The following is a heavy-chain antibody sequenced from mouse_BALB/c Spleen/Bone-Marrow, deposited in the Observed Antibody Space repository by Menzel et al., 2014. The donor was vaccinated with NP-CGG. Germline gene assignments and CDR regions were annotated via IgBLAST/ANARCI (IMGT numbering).Heavy chain of an antibody. V-gene: IGHV1S81*02. CDR1: GYTFTSCY. CDR2: INPSNGGT. CDR3: TRSAGTGFAY. J-gene: IGHJ3*01. Sequence: QVHVKQSGAELVKPGASVKLSCKASGYTFTSCYMFWVKQRPGQGLEWIGEINPSNGGTVFNEKFKSKVTLTVDKSSSTAYMQLSGLTSEDSAVYYCTRSAGTGFAYWGQGTLVTVSA. D-gene: IGHD3-3*01.